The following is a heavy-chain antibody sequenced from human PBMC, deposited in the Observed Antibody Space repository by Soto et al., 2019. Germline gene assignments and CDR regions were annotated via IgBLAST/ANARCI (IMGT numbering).Heavy chain of an antibody. CDR2: IYYSGST. J-gene: IGHJ4*02. Sequence: QVQLQESGPGLVKPSQTLSLTCTVSGGSISSGGYYWSWIRQHPGKGLEWIGYIYYSGSTYYNPSLKSRVTISVDTAKIHFSLKLGSVTAADTAVYYCSGNGGEKVGYSSSSDYFDYWGQGTLVTVSS. D-gene: IGHD6-6*01. CDR3: SGNGGEKVGYSSSSDYFDY. V-gene: IGHV4-31*03. CDR1: GGSISSGGYY.